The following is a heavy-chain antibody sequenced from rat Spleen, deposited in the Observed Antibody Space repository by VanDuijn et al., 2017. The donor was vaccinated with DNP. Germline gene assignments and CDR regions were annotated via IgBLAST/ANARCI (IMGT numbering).Heavy chain of an antibody. D-gene: IGHD1-8*01. V-gene: IGHV5-25*01. CDR2: ISTSGDST. CDR3: TTQLTTISPPFAY. J-gene: IGHJ3*01. Sequence: EVQLVESGGGLVQPGRSMKLSCAASGFTFSKYYMAWVRQAPTKGLEWVASISTSGDSTYYRDSVKGRFTVSRDNAKSTLYLQMDSLRSEDTATYDCTTQLTTISPPFAYWGQGTLVTVSS. CDR1: GFTFSKYY.